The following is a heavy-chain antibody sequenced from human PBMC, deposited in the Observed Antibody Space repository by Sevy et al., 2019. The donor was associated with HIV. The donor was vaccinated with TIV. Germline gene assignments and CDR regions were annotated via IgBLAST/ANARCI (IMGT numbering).Heavy chain of an antibody. CDR3: ARDLIYDFWSGSRAKNYYYYGMDV. Sequence: GGSLRLSCAASGFTFSSYSMNWVRQAPGKGLEWVSSISSSSSYIYYANSVKGGLTISRDKAKNSRYLQMNSLGAEDTAVYYCARDLIYDFWSGSRAKNYYYYGMDVWGQGTTVTVSS. CDR2: ISSSSSYI. J-gene: IGHJ6*02. D-gene: IGHD3-3*01. CDR1: GFTFSSYS. V-gene: IGHV3-21*01.